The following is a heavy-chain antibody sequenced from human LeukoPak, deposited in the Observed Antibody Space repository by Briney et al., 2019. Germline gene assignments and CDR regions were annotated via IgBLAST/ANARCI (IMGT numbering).Heavy chain of an antibody. CDR1: GGSFSNYY. CDR3: ARQPPQYYGMDV. CDR2: IYTSGST. Sequence: SETLSLTCTVSGGSFSNYYWSWIRQPAGQELEWIGRIYTSGSTNHNPSVKSRVTISVDTSNNQCSLKLTSVTAADTAVYYCARQPPQYYGMDVWGQGTTVTVSS. V-gene: IGHV4-4*07. J-gene: IGHJ6*02. D-gene: IGHD1-14*01.